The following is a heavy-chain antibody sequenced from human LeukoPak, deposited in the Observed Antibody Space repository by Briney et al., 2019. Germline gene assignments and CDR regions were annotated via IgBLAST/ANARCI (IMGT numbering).Heavy chain of an antibody. CDR2: IYYSGST. D-gene: IGHD5-18*01. J-gene: IGHJ4*02. V-gene: IGHV4-59*06. CDR1: GGSISSYY. Sequence: PSETLSLTCTVSGGSISSYYWSWIRQHPGKGLEWIGYIYYSGSTYYNPSLKSRVTISVDTSKNQFSLKLSSVTAADTAVYYCARATTYSYGQYYFDYWGQGTLVTVSS. CDR3: ARATTYSYGQYYFDY.